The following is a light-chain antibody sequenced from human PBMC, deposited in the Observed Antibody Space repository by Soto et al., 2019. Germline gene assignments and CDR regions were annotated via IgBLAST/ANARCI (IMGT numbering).Light chain of an antibody. J-gene: IGKJ1*01. V-gene: IGKV3-15*01. Sequence: EIVMTQSPATLSVSPGERATLSCRASQSVGSSLAWYQQRPGKAPRLLLYGASTRATGIPARFSGIGSGTEFTLTISSLQSEDFAGYYCQHYDNWPPMWTLGQGTKVEIK. CDR2: GAS. CDR1: QSVGSS. CDR3: QHYDNWPPMWT.